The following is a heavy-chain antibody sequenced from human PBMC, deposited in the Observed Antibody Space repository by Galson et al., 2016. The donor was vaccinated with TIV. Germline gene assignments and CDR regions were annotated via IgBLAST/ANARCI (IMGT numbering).Heavy chain of an antibody. CDR1: GGSINPYY. CDR2: MYYSGSA. V-gene: IGHV4-59*01. J-gene: IGHJ4*02. D-gene: IGHD1-7*01. CDR3: VRKSYDWNSVGYYFDY. Sequence: ETLSLTCTVSGGSINPYYWGWIRQPPGKGLEWIANMYYSGSANYNLSLKSRVTISLDTSKNQVSLKLNSVTAADTAVYYCVRKSYDWNSVGYYFDYWGQGALVTVSS.